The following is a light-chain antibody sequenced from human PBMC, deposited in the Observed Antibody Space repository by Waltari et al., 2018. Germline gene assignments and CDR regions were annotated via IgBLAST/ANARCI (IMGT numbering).Light chain of an antibody. V-gene: IGLV1-44*01. CDR1: SPNIGRDN. J-gene: IGLJ1*01. CDR2: KNN. CDR3: VAWDNSLNGYV. Sequence: QSVLTQPPSASGTPGQRVTIPCSGSSPNIGRDNVYWYQQLPGTAPKLLIYKNNQRPSGVPDRFSGPKSGTSASLAISGLQSEDEADYYCVAWDNSLNGYVFGTGTKVTVL.